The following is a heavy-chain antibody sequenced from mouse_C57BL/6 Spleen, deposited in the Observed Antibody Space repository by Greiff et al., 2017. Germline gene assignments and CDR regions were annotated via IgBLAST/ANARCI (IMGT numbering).Heavy chain of an antibody. CDR1: GYTFTDYE. CDR3: TRSDTVVAYYAMDY. J-gene: IGHJ4*01. V-gene: IGHV1-15*01. Sequence: QVQLQQSGAELVRPGASVTLSCKASGYTFTDYEMHWVKQTPVHGLEWIGAIDPETGGTAYNQKFKGKAILTADKSSSTAYMELRSLTSEDSAVYYCTRSDTVVAYYAMDYWGQGTSVTVSS. CDR2: IDPETGGT. D-gene: IGHD1-1*01.